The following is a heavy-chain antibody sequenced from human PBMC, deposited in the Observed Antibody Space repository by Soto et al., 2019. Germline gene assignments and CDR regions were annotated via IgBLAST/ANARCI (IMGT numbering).Heavy chain of an antibody. CDR1: GFSLNSYG. CDR2: ISGSGAST. CDR3: AKGLRVVAAGFVAY. V-gene: IGHV3-23*01. D-gene: IGHD2-15*01. Sequence: PSLPCAASGFSLNSYGVSGGRQPPGKGLEWVSAISGSGASTYYADPVKGRVTISRDNSKNTLYLQMNSLRAEDTAVYYCAKGLRVVAAGFVAYLGQGTLVTGSS. J-gene: IGHJ4*02.